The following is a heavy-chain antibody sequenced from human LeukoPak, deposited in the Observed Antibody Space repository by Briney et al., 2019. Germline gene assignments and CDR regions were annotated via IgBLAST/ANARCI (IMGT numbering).Heavy chain of an antibody. D-gene: IGHD2-21*02. CDR1: GYSISSGYY. CDR3: ARDLLGGVVTAYNWFDP. V-gene: IGHV4-38-2*02. J-gene: IGHJ5*02. CDR2: IYHSGST. Sequence: RTSETLSLTCTVSGYSISSGYYWGWIRQPPGKGLEWIGSIYHSGSTYYNPSLKSRVTISVDTSKNQFSLKLSSVTAADTAVYYCARDLLGGVVTAYNWFDPWGQGTLVTVSS.